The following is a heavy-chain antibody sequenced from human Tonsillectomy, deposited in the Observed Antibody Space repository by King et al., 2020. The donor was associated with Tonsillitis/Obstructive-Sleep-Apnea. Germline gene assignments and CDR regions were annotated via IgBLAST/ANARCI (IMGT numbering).Heavy chain of an antibody. V-gene: IGHV3-30*04. J-gene: IGHJ2*01. CDR2: ISYDGRNK. CDR3: ARAQAVPATVDLYFEF. CDR1: GFTFSSFA. D-gene: IGHD2-15*01. Sequence: VQLVESGGGVVQPGRSLRLSCTDSGFTFSSFAMHWVRQAPGKGLEWVAVISYDGRNKYYTDSVKGRFTISRDNSKNTLYLQMNSLRAEDMAVYYCARAQAVPATVDLYFEFWGRGTLVTVSS.